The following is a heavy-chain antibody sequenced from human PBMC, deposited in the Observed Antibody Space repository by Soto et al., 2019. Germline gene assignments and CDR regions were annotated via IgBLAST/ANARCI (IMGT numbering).Heavy chain of an antibody. CDR2: IGGGGDT. CDR3: AKPRGATWPAYYFDY. D-gene: IGHD3-16*01. Sequence: GGSLRLSCAASGFMFSSNAMSWVRQAPGKGLEWVSNIGGGGDTQYADSAKGRFTISRDNSKNTVYLQMNSLRAEDTAIYYCAKPRGATWPAYYFDYWGQGTQVTVSS. J-gene: IGHJ4*02. V-gene: IGHV3-23*01. CDR1: GFMFSSNA.